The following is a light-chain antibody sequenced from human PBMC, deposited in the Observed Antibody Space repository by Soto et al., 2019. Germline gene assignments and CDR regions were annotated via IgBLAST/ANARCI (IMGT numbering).Light chain of an antibody. J-gene: IGKJ5*01. CDR1: RSLVYSDGDIY. Sequence: DFVMTQSPLSLPFTLGQPASISFTSSRSLVYSDGDIYLSWFQQGPGQSPRRLIYKVSNRDSGVPDRFSGSGSGTDFTLKISRVEAEDVGVYYCMQGSHSPITFGQGTRLEIK. CDR2: KVS. CDR3: MQGSHSPIT. V-gene: IGKV2-30*01.